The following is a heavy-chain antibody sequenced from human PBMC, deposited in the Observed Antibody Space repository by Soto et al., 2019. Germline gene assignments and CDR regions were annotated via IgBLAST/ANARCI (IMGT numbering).Heavy chain of an antibody. J-gene: IGHJ3*02. D-gene: IGHD2-2*01. CDR2: ISSSSSYI. V-gene: IGHV3-21*01. Sequence: GGSLRLSCAASGFTFSSYSMNWVRQAPGKGLEWVSSISSSSSYIYYADSVKGRFTISRDNAKNSLYLQMNGLRAEDTAVYYCARSRCSSTSCYFGYDFCSGPDAFYIWGQGTTVT. CDR1: GFTFSSYS. CDR3: ARSRCSSTSCYFGYDFCSGPDAFYI.